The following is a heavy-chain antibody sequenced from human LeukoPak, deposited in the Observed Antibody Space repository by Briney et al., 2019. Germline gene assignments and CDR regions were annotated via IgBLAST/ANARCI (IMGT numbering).Heavy chain of an antibody. Sequence: SETLSLTCTVSGGSISSGSYYWSWIRQPAGKGLEWIGRIYTSGSTNYNPSLKSRVTISVDTSKNQFSLKLSSVTAADTAVYYCARAPPPRVRGYFDYWGQGTLVTVSS. CDR2: IYTSGST. CDR3: ARAPPPRVRGYFDY. V-gene: IGHV4-61*02. CDR1: GGSISSGSYY. J-gene: IGHJ4*02. D-gene: IGHD4-17*01.